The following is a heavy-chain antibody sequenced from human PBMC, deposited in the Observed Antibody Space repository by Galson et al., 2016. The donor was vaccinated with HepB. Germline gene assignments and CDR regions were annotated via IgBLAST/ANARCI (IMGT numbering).Heavy chain of an antibody. CDR1: GYTFNTYA. Sequence: SVKVSCKASGYTFNTYAISWVRQAPGQGLEWMGWISAYNGNTNYEQKFQGRVTMTTDTSTTTAHMELRSLRSEDTAVYYCVRDVTGGNYGIDYLPFDYWGQGTLVTVSA. CDR3: VRDVTGGNYGIDYLPFDY. D-gene: IGHD3-10*01. CDR2: ISAYNGNT. J-gene: IGHJ4*02. V-gene: IGHV1-18*01.